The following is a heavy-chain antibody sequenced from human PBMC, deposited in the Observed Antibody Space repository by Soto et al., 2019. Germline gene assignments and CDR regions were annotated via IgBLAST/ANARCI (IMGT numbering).Heavy chain of an antibody. D-gene: IGHD2-15*01. Sequence: QVQLVESGGGVVQAGRSLRLSCAVSGFTVSSYGLHWVRQAPGKGLEWVTGISYDGSDKYYADSVKGRFTISRDNSKNPLYLQMNSLRAEDTAVYYCLWVVAASPGYWGQGTLVTVSS. J-gene: IGHJ4*02. CDR3: LWVVAASPGY. CDR2: ISYDGSDK. V-gene: IGHV3-30*03. CDR1: GFTVSSYG.